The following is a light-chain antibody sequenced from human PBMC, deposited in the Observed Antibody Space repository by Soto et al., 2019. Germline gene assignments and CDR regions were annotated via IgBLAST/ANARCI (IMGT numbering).Light chain of an antibody. CDR2: DAC. J-gene: IGKJ5*01. CDR3: QERSNWIN. V-gene: IGKV3-11*01. CDR1: QSVSSY. Sequence: EILLTQSPASLFFSPGERATLSFRASQSVSSYLAWYQKKTSQANSLLIYDACNRATSIKARFSGSGSGTDLTLTISSLESEDCEVYYCQERSNWINLGQGTRLESK.